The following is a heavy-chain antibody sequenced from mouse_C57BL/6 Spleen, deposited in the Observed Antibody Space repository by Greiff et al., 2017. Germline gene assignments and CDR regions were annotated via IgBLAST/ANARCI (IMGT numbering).Heavy chain of an antibody. CDR2: IDPSDSYT. J-gene: IGHJ2*01. CDR1: GYTFTSYW. V-gene: IGHV1-50*01. CDR3: ATRDTTLVFDY. D-gene: IGHD2-12*01. Sequence: QVQLQQPGTELVKPGASVKLSCKASGYTFTSYWMQWVKQRPGQGLEWIGNIDPSDSYTNYNKKFKSKATLSVDTSSSTAYMQLSSLTSEDSAVYYCATRDTTLVFDYWGQGTTLTVSS.